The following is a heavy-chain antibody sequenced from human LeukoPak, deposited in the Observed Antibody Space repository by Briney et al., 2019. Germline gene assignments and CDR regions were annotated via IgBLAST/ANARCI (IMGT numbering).Heavy chain of an antibody. CDR3: ARGWYYDFWSGYYHGMDV. Sequence: SETLSLTCTVSGGSISSYYWRWIRQLAGKGLEWIGRVYTSGSTNYNPSLKSRVTMSVDTSKNQFSLKLSSVTAADTAVYYCARGWYYDFWSGYYHGMDVWGQGTTVTVSS. CDR1: GGSISSYY. V-gene: IGHV4-4*07. D-gene: IGHD3-3*01. CDR2: VYTSGST. J-gene: IGHJ6*02.